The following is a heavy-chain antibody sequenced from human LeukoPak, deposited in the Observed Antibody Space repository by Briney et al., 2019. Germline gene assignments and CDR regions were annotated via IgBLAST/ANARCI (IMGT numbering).Heavy chain of an antibody. CDR2: ISSSGSTI. J-gene: IGHJ4*02. CDR3: ARVEVGSSGWSVFDY. V-gene: IGHV3-11*01. CDR1: GFTFSDYY. Sequence: GGSLRLSCAASGFTFSDYYMSWIRQAPGKGLEWVSYISSSGSTIYYADSVNGRFTISRDNAKKSLYMQMNSLRAEDTAVYYCARVEVGSSGWSVFDYWGQGTLVTVSS. D-gene: IGHD6-19*01.